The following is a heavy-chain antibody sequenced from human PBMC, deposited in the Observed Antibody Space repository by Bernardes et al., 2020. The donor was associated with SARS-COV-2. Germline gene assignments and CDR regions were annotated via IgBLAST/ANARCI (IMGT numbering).Heavy chain of an antibody. J-gene: IGHJ4*02. V-gene: IGHV4-59*01. CDR1: VVSINSDY. D-gene: IGHD3-10*02. CDR2: IHSTVGT. CDR3: ARCSPCE. Sequence: WETLSLTCTVSVVSINSDYWSWIRQPPGKGLEWIGFIHSTVGTNYNPSLKSRVTMSVDTSKSQFSLNLTSLTAADTAIYYCARCSPCEWGQGTLVTVSS.